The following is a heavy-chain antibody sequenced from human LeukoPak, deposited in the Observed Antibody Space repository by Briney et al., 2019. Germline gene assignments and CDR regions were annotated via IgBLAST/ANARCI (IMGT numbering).Heavy chain of an antibody. V-gene: IGHV3-23*01. J-gene: IGHJ4*02. CDR3: AKGIPGYSSPFDY. CDR1: GFTFSSYA. Sequence: GGSLRLSCAASGFTFSSYAVSWVRQAPGKGLEWVSVISGSGGSTYYADSVKGRFTISRDNSKNTLYLQMNSLRAEDTAVYYCAKGIPGYSSPFDYWGQGTLVTVSS. D-gene: IGHD6-13*01. CDR2: ISGSGGST.